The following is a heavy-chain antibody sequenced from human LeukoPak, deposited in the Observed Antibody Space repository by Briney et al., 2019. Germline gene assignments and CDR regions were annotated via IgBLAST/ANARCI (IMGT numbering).Heavy chain of an antibody. D-gene: IGHD3-10*01. CDR3: ARDRKSGESSEIDF. CDR1: GFTFSNYW. Sequence: GGSLRLSCAASGFTFSNYWVHWVRQAPGKGLAWVSRINRDGSTTNYADSVEGRFTVSRDNAKNTLNLQMNSLRAEDTAVYYCARDRKSGESSEIDFWGQGTLVTVSS. V-gene: IGHV3-74*01. J-gene: IGHJ4*02. CDR2: INRDGSTT.